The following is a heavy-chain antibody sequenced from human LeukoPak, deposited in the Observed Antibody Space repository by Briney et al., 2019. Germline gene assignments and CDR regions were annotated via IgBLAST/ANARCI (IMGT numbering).Heavy chain of an antibody. CDR2: INPSGGST. V-gene: IGHV1-46*01. J-gene: IGHJ4*02. CDR1: GYTFTSYY. CDR3: ARGGGGEQQTWDFDY. D-gene: IGHD6-13*01. Sequence: ASVKVSCKASGYTFTSYYMHWVRQAPGQGLEWMGIINPSGGSTSYAQKFQGRVNMTRDTSTSTVYMELSSLRSEDTAVYYCARGGGGEQQTWDFDYWGQGTLVTVSS.